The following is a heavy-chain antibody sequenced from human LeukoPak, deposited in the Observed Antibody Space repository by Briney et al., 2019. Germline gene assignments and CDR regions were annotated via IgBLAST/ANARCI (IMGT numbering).Heavy chain of an antibody. CDR1: GFTFSSYA. CDR2: ISGSGGST. J-gene: IGHJ4*02. Sequence: GGSLRLSCAASGFTFSSYAMSWVRQAPGKGLEWASAISGSGGSTYYADSVKGRFTISRDNSKNTLYLQMNSLRADDTAVYYCAKEYSGSFSPFPSYFDYWGQGTLVTVSS. V-gene: IGHV3-23*01. CDR3: AKEYSGSFSPFPSYFDY. D-gene: IGHD1-26*01.